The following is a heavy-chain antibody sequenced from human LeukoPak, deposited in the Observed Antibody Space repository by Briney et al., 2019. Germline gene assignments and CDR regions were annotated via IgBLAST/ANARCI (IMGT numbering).Heavy chain of an antibody. Sequence: GESLKISCKGSGYSFTSYWIGWVRQMPGKGLEWMGIIYPGDSDTRYSPSFRGQVTISADKSISTAYLQWSSLKALDTAMYYCARYPDGSGSYFVYWGQGTLVTVSS. CDR1: GYSFTSYW. CDR3: ARYPDGSGSYFVY. CDR2: IYPGDSDT. D-gene: IGHD3-10*01. V-gene: IGHV5-51*01. J-gene: IGHJ4*02.